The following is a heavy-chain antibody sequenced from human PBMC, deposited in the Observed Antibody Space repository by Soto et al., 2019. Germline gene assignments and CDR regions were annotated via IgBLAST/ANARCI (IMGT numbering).Heavy chain of an antibody. CDR3: ARDIGDYPYYYYGMDV. CDR1: GYTFTGYY. D-gene: IGHD4-17*01. Sequence: ASVKVSCKASGYTFTGYYMHWVRQAPGQGLEWMGWINPNSGGTNYAQKFQGWVTMTRDTSISTAYMELSRLRSDDTAVYYCARDIGDYPYYYYGMDVWGQGTTVTVSS. J-gene: IGHJ6*02. CDR2: INPNSGGT. V-gene: IGHV1-2*04.